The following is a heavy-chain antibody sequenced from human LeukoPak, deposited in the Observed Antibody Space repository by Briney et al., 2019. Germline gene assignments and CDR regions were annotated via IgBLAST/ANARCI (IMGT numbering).Heavy chain of an antibody. V-gene: IGHV4-34*01. Sequence: PSETLSLTCAVYGGSFSGYYWSWIRQPPGKGLEWIGEINHSGSTNYNPSLKSRVTISVDTSKNQFSLKLSSVTAADTAVYSCARGRYYGSGSYFCYWGQGTLVTVSS. CDR3: ARGRYYGSGSYFCY. CDR2: INHSGST. D-gene: IGHD3-10*01. CDR1: GGSFSGYY. J-gene: IGHJ4*02.